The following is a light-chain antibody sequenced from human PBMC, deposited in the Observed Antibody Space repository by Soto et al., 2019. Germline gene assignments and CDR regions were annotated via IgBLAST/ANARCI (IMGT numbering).Light chain of an antibody. Sequence: DIQMTQSPYSLSASLGDSVTITCWASQNIRTYLNWYQQKPGRAPKLLIHSASALPSGVPSRFSGSGSGTEFTLTMSGLQPEDFASYYCQQYTSYPWTFGQGTKVEIK. CDR1: QNIRTY. CDR3: QQYTSYPWT. V-gene: IGKV1-39*01. J-gene: IGKJ1*01. CDR2: SAS.